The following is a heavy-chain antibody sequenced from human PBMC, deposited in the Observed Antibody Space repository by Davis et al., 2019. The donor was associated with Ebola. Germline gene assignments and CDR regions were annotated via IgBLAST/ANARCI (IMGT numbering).Heavy chain of an antibody. J-gene: IGHJ2*01. V-gene: IGHV4-39*07. CDR1: GGSIISGTYY. Sequence: SETLSLTCTVSGGSIISGTYYWGWVRQPPGKGLEWIGAIYYNERTYYNPSLESRVTISLDTSKNQFSLKLRSVTAADTAVYFCARLSGLFSSSSGPLYFDLWGRGTLVSVSS. CDR3: ARLSGLFSSSSGPLYFDL. CDR2: IYYNERT. D-gene: IGHD6-6*01.